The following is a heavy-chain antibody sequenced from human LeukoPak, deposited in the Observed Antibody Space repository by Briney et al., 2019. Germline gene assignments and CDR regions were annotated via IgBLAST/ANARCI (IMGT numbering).Heavy chain of an antibody. CDR1: GGSISSYY. CDR2: IYYSGST. V-gene: IGHV4-59*01. CDR3: ARDPNYYYYGMDV. J-gene: IGHJ6*02. Sequence: NPSETLSLTCTVSGGSISSYYWSWIRQPPGKGLEWIGYIYYSGSTNYNPSLKSRVTISVDTSKNQFSLKLSSVTAADMAVYYCARDPNYYYYGMDVWGQGTTVTVSS.